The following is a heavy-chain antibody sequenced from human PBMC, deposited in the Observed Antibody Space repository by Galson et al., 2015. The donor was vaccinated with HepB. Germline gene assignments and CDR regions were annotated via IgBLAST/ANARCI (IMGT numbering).Heavy chain of an antibody. V-gene: IGHV3-30*18. Sequence: SLRLSCAASGFTFSSYGMHWVRQAPGKGLEWVAVISYDGSNKYYADSVKGRLTISRDNSKNTLYLQMNSLRAEDTAVYYCAKESHDYGDYVDYYYGMDVWGQGTTVTVSS. J-gene: IGHJ6*02. CDR2: ISYDGSNK. D-gene: IGHD4-17*01. CDR1: GFTFSSYG. CDR3: AKESHDYGDYVDYYYGMDV.